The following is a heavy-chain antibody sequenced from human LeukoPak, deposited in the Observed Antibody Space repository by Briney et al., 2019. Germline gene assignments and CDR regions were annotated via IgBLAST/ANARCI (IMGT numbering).Heavy chain of an antibody. Sequence: GGSLRLSCAASGFTFSSYNMNWVRQAPGKGLEWLSYITSTSSIIYYADSVKGRFTISRDNAKNSMYLQMNSLRAEDTAVYYCARDSAAAAGTIHWGQGTLVTVSS. J-gene: IGHJ4*02. D-gene: IGHD6-13*01. CDR2: ITSTSSII. CDR3: ARDSAAAAGTIH. V-gene: IGHV3-48*01. CDR1: GFTFSSYN.